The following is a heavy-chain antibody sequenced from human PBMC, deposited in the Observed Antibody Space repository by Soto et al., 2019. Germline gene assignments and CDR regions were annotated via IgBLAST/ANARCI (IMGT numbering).Heavy chain of an antibody. CDR3: ERGQYYYGSGSYRKFYYYGMDV. J-gene: IGHJ6*02. CDR2: INHSGST. V-gene: IGHV4-34*01. Sequence: PSETLSLTCAVYGGSFSGYYWSWIRQPPGKGLEWIGEINHSGSTNYNPSLKSRVTISVDTSKNQFSLKLSSVTAADTAVYYCERGQYYYGSGSYRKFYYYGMDVWGQGTTVTVSS. CDR1: GGSFSGYY. D-gene: IGHD3-10*01.